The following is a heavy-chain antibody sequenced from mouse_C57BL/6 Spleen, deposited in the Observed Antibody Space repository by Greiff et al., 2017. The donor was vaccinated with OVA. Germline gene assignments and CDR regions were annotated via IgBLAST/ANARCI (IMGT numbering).Heavy chain of an antibody. CDR1: GFTFSDYG. V-gene: IGHV5-17*01. J-gene: IGHJ4*01. Sequence: EVMLVESGGGLVKPGGSLKLSCAASGFTFSDYGMHWVRQAPEKGMEWVAYISSGSSTINYADTVKGRFTITRVNAKNTLFLQMTSLRSEDTAMYYCEKPLLAMGDWGQGASVTVSS. CDR3: EKPLLAMGD. CDR2: ISSGSSTI. D-gene: IGHD1-1*01.